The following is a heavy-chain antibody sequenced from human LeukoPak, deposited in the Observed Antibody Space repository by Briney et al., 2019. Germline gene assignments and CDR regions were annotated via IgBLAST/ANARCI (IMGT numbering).Heavy chain of an antibody. V-gene: IGHV3-74*01. CDR1: GFTFSSYW. CDR2: INSDGSST. Sequence: GGSLRLSCAASGFTFSSYWMHWVRQAPGKGLVWVSRINSDGSSTSYADSVKGRFTISRDNAKNTLYLQMNSLRAEDTAVYYCARDTPYCGGDCERVFDPWGQGTLVTVSS. D-gene: IGHD2-21*02. J-gene: IGHJ5*02. CDR3: ARDTPYCGGDCERVFDP.